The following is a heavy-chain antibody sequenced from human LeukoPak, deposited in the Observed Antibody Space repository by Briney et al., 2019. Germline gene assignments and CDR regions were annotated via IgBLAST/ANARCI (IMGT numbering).Heavy chain of an antibody. CDR3: AREGFPPKISDFWSGLGPYYYYGMDV. D-gene: IGHD3-3*01. CDR2: IKQDGSDK. CDR1: RFIFSNYW. Sequence: GGSLRLSCAASRFIFSNYWMSWVRQAPGKGLEWVANIKQDGSDKYYVDSVKGRFTISRDNAKNSLYLQMNSLRAEDTAVYYCAREGFPPKISDFWSGLGPYYYYGMDVWGQGTTVTVSS. V-gene: IGHV3-7*03. J-gene: IGHJ6*02.